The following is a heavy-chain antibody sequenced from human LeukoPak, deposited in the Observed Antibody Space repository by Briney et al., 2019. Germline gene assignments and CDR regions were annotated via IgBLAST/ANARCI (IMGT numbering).Heavy chain of an antibody. D-gene: IGHD6-6*01. CDR1: GFTFSNAW. V-gene: IGHV3-15*01. CDR2: IKSKTEGGTT. Sequence: PGGSLRLSCAASGFTFSNAWMSWVRQAPGKGLEWVGRIKSKTEGGTTDYAAPVKGRFTILRDDSKNTLYLQMNSLRAEDTAVYYCAKDDPSSSPLEYWGQGTLVTVSS. J-gene: IGHJ4*02. CDR3: AKDDPSSSPLEY.